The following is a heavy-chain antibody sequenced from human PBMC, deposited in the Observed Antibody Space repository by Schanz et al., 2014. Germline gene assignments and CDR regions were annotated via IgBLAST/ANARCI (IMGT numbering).Heavy chain of an antibody. J-gene: IGHJ6*03. Sequence: VQLVESGGGVAQPGRSLRLSCAASGFTFSSYGMHWVRQAPGKGLEWVSAISGSGASTYYADSVKGRFTISRDNSKNTLYLQRNSLRAEDTAVYYCARENSSGYYPAVTYYIDVWGKGTTVTVSS. CDR1: GFTFSSYG. D-gene: IGHD3-22*01. CDR3: ARENSSGYYPAVTYYIDV. V-gene: IGHV3-23*04. CDR2: ISGSGAST.